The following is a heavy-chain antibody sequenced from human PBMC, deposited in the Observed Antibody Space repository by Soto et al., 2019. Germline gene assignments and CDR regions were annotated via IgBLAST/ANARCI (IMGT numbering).Heavy chain of an antibody. CDR1: GFDISYYT. D-gene: IGHD2-15*01. J-gene: IGHJ4*02. CDR3: ASEGQTGGGGRNFAH. V-gene: IGHV3-30-3*01. Sequence: QVQLAESGGGVVQLGRSLVFVCSASGFDISYYTMHWVRQAPGEGLEWGALFSSDGSRKYYAASVGARFSLSRDNSKNTVFVQVNGLRAEDTAVYYCASEGQTGGGGRNFAHWGQGTLVNVSS. CDR2: FSSDGSRK.